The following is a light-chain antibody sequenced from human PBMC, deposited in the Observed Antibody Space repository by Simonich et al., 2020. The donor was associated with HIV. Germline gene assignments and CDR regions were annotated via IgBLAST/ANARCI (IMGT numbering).Light chain of an antibody. Sequence: DIVMTQSPDSLAVSLGERATINCKSSRNILYNSNNKNHLAWYQQKPGQPPNLLIYWASTRESGVPDRFSASGSGTDFTLTISSLQAEDVAVYYCQQYYTTPPTFGQGTKVEIK. V-gene: IGKV4-1*01. CDR2: WAS. CDR1: RNILYNSNNKNH. J-gene: IGKJ1*01. CDR3: QQYYTTPPT.